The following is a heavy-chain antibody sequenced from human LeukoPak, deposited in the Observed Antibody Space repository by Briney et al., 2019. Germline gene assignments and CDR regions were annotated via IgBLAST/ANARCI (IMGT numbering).Heavy chain of an antibody. CDR1: ECTFDDYG. D-gene: IGHD5-24*01. J-gene: IGHJ4*02. CDR2: INWNGGST. Sequence: GGSLRLSCAASECTFDDYGMSWVRQAPGKGLEWVSGINWNGGSTGYADSVKGRFTISRDNAKNSLYLQMNSLRAEDTALYYCARDKRSLVGDYFDYWGQGTLVTVSS. V-gene: IGHV3-20*04. CDR3: ARDKRSLVGDYFDY.